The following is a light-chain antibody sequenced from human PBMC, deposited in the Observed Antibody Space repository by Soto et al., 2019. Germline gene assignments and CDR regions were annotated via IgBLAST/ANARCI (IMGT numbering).Light chain of an antibody. CDR2: AAS. V-gene: IGKV1-39*01. Sequence: DIQLTQSPSSVSTSACDRVTITCRASQTLNNYLTWSQQKPGKAPKVLIYAASTLQSGVPSRFSGSGSGAEFTLTISSLQPEDFATYYCQQSFSPLLTFGGGTKVDIK. CDR1: QTLNNY. J-gene: IGKJ4*01. CDR3: QQSFSPLLT.